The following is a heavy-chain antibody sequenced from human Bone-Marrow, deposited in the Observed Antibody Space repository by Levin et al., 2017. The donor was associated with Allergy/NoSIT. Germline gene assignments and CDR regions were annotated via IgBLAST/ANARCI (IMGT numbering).Heavy chain of an antibody. CDR1: GGTFGNYV. CDR3: SRGVPADMSNYYYHFDS. D-gene: IGHD3-22*01. V-gene: IGHV1-69*13. Sequence: SVKVSCKVSGGTFGNYVFSWVRQAPGQEFEWMGGIVPLFGTTNSAQRFQGRVAITADESTSTAYMELSSLTSDDTAVYYCSRGVPADMSNYYYHFDSWGQGTLVTVAS. J-gene: IGHJ4*02. CDR2: IVPLFGTT.